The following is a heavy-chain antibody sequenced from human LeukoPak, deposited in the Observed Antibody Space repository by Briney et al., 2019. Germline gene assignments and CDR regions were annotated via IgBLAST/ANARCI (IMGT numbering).Heavy chain of an antibody. Sequence: GGSLRLSCTASGLTFGDYAMSWVRQAPGKGLEWVGFIRSKAYGGTTEYAASVKGRFTISRDDSKSIAYLRMNSLKTEDTAVYYCTRDQTSLTYYYGSGSYQYYFDYWGQGTLVTVSS. CDR3: TRDQTSLTYYYGSGSYQYYFDY. CDR1: GLTFGDYA. V-gene: IGHV3-49*04. D-gene: IGHD3-10*01. CDR2: IRSKAYGGTT. J-gene: IGHJ4*02.